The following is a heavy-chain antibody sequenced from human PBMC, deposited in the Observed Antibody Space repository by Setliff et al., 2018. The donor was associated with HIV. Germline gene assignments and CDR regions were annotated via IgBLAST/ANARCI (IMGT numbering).Heavy chain of an antibody. V-gene: IGHV1-8*03. Sequence: ASVKVSCKTSGYTSTSYDVHWVRQATGQGLEWMGYLNPKSGDTGSAQRFQDRLTITADTSVSTAYLELGSLRSDDTAVYYCATPMFPNYHDNSVLIDWGQGTPVTVSS. D-gene: IGHD3-22*01. CDR1: GYTSTSYD. J-gene: IGHJ1*01. CDR2: LNPKSGDT. CDR3: ATPMFPNYHDNSVLID.